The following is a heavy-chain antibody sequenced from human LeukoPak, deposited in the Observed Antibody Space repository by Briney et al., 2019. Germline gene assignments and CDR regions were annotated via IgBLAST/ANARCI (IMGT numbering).Heavy chain of an antibody. CDR3: AKEVEPTAKAFHY. Sequence: PGGSLRLSCAGHGFTFSSSAMSSVRRAPGKGLELDSAISGSGGSTYYADSVKGRFTISRDNSKNTLYLQMNSLRAGDTAVYYCAKEVEPTAKAFHYWGQGNLVTVSS. J-gene: IGHJ4*02. CDR1: GFTFSSSA. CDR2: ISGSGGST. V-gene: IGHV3-23*01. D-gene: IGHD2-2*01.